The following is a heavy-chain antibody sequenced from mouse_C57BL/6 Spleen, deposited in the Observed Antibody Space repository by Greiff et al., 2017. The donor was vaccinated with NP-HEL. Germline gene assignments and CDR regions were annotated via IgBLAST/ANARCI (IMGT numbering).Heavy chain of an antibody. CDR1: GYTFTSYW. J-gene: IGHJ2*01. V-gene: IGHV1-50*01. Sequence: VQLQQPGAELVKPGASVKLSCKASGYTFTSYWMQWVKQRPGQGLEWIGEIDPSDSYTNYNQKFKGKATLTVDTSSSTAYMQLSSLTSEDSAVYYCARSDYYGSRYEYWGQGTTLTVSS. CDR3: ARSDYYGSRYEY. CDR2: IDPSDSYT. D-gene: IGHD1-1*01.